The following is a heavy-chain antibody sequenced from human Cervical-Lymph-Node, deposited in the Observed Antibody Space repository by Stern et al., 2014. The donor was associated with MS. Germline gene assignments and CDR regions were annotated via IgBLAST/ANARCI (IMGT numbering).Heavy chain of an antibody. D-gene: IGHD3-3*01. V-gene: IGHV7-4-1*02. CDR1: GYTFSDSA. CDR2: INTHTGKP. Sequence: QVQLMQSGSELNSPGASVKVSCRTSGYTFSDSAINWVRQVPGQGLEWMGWINTHTGKPTYAQDFTGHFVFSLDTSVSTAYLQITSLRAEDSAIYFCAKEGVEDNDAFDIWGQGTMVTVSP. J-gene: IGHJ3*02. CDR3: AKEGVEDNDAFDI.